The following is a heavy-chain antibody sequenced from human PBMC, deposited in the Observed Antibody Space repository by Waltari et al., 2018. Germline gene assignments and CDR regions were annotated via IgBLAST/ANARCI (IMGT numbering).Heavy chain of an antibody. CDR3: ARESSSSAWDFDY. CDR1: GFTFSSYG. Sequence: QVQLVESGGGVVQPGRSLRLSCAASGFTFSSYGMHWVRQAPGKGLEWVAVIWYDGSNKYYADSVKGRFTISRDNSKNTLYLQMNSLRAEDTAVYYCARESSSSAWDFDYWGQGTLVTVSS. D-gene: IGHD6-13*01. V-gene: IGHV3-33*01. J-gene: IGHJ4*02. CDR2: IWYDGSNK.